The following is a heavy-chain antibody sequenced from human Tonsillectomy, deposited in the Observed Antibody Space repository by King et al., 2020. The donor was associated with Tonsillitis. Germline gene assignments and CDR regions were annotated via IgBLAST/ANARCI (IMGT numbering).Heavy chain of an antibody. CDR2: INPNSGGT. V-gene: IGHV1-2*02. J-gene: IGHJ5*02. CDR3: ARVVAPLITIFGVVITNWFDP. CDR1: GYTFTGYY. Sequence: VQLVESGAEVKKPGASVKVSCKASGYTFTGYYMHWVRQAPGQGLEWMGWINPNSGGTNYAQKFQGRVTMTRDTSISTAYMELSRLRSDDTAVYYCARVVAPLITIFGVVITNWFDPWGQGTLVTVSS. D-gene: IGHD3-3*01.